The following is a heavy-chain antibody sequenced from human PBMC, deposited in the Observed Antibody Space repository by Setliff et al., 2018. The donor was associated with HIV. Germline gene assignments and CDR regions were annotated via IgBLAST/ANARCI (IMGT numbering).Heavy chain of an antibody. J-gene: IGHJ2*01. CDR3: ARSQRLLGVQPPYWYFDL. D-gene: IGHD3-16*01. V-gene: IGHV4-34*01. CDR2: ISHSGTT. Sequence: PSETLSLTCGVYGGSFSDSYYTWIRQPPGKGLEWIGQISHSGTTTYNSSLKSRVTMSVDSSTNQFSLTLTSMTAPDTAVYYCARSQRLLGVQPPYWYFDLWGRGTPVT. CDR1: GGSFSDSY.